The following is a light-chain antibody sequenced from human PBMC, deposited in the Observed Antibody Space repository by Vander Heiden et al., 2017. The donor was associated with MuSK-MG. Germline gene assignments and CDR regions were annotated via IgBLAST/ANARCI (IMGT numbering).Light chain of an antibody. CDR3: QAWDISPL. J-gene: IGLJ3*02. V-gene: IGLV3-1*01. Sequence: SYELSQAPSVSVSPGQTASITCPGDKLGNKFVFWYQQHPGQSPVLVIYQETKRPSGIPERFSGSNSGNTATLTIGGTQPIDEADYYWQAWDISPLFGGGTKLTVL. CDR2: QET. CDR1: KLGNKF.